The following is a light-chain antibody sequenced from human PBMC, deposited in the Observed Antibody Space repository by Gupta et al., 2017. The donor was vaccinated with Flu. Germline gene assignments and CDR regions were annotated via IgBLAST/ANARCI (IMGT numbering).Light chain of an antibody. V-gene: IGKV1-39*01. Sequence: DIQMTQSPSSLSASVGDRVTITCRASQSISSYLNWYQQKPGKAPKLLIYAASSLQSGVPSKFSGSGSGTDFTLTISRLQPEDFATYYCQQSDSTPPLFGPGTKVDIK. CDR2: AAS. CDR3: QQSDSTPPL. CDR1: QSISSY. J-gene: IGKJ3*01.